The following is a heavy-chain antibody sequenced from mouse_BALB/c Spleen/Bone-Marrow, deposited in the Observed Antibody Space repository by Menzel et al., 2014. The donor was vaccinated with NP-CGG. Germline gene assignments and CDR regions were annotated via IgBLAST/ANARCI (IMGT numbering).Heavy chain of an antibody. J-gene: IGHJ4*01. CDR3: ARWRCPYAMDY. CDR1: GYTFTRYV. V-gene: IGHV1-14*01. CDR2: IITYNDGT. Sequence: VQLQQSVPVLVTPGASVKMSCKASGYTFTRYVMHLVKQKPVQGLEWIGYIITYNDGTKYNEKFKGKATLTSVKSSSTTYMKLSSLISADSAVYCYARWRCPYAMDYWGQRTPVAVSS.